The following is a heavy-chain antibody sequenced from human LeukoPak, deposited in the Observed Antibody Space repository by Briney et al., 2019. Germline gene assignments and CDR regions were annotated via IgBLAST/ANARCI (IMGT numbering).Heavy chain of an antibody. V-gene: IGHV4-59*01. J-gene: IGHJ4*02. CDR1: GGSISPYY. CDR2: ISNSGST. Sequence: SETLSLTCTVSGGSISPYYWSWLRQPPGGGLEWIGYISNSGSTHYNSSLNSRVTISVDTSKIQFSLKLSSMTAADTAVYYCARAPSMILPFYFDYWGQGTLVTVSS. CDR3: ARAPSMILPFYFDY. D-gene: IGHD3-22*01.